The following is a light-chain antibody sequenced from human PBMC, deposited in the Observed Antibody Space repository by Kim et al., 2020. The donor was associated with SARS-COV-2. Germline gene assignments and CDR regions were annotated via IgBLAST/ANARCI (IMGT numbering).Light chain of an antibody. Sequence: TVTISCTRSSGNIASNDVQWYQQRLGSAPTSVIYEDNQRPSGVPDRFSGSIDSSSNSASLTISGLKTEDEADYYCQSYDSSNVVFGGGTKVTVL. CDR3: QSYDSSNVV. CDR2: EDN. V-gene: IGLV6-57*03. CDR1: SGNIASND. J-gene: IGLJ2*01.